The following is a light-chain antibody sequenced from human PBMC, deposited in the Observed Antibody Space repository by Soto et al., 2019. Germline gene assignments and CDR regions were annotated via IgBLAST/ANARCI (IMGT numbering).Light chain of an antibody. CDR3: QQYNSHSSYT. CDR1: QSINTW. Sequence: DLQMTQSPSTLSASVGDRVTITCRASQSINTWLAWYQQKPGKAPKLLIYKASSLGSGVPSRFSGSGSGTDFTLTISSLQPVDFAIYYCQQYNSHSSYTFGQGTKLEIK. CDR2: KAS. J-gene: IGKJ2*01. V-gene: IGKV1-5*03.